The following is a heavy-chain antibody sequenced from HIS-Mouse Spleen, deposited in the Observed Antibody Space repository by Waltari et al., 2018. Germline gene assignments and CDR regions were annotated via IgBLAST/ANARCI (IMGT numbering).Heavy chain of an antibody. J-gene: IGHJ3*02. Sequence: QVQLVQSGAEVKKRGVSVKVSCKAAGYTVTGYYINWVKQAPGQGLEWMGWINPNSGGTNYAQKFQGRVTMTRDTSISTAYMELSRLRSDDTAVYYCARDLSSNDAFDIWGQGTMVTVSS. CDR2: INPNSGGT. CDR3: ARDLSSNDAFDI. D-gene: IGHD2-2*01. V-gene: IGHV1-2*02. CDR1: GYTVTGYY.